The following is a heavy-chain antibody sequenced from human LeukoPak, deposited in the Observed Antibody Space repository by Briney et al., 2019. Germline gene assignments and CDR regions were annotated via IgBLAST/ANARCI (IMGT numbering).Heavy chain of an antibody. D-gene: IGHD5/OR15-5a*01. CDR1: GESFSGYY. CDR3: TGRSFYVGGGGLGI. Sequence: PETLPLTCAVYGESFSGYYWSWIRHPPGKGLEWIGEINHSVITTYTPPIKSRANISVDETTNQFSLKLSSVTAAATALSYSTGRSFYVGGGGLGIWGQGTMVTVSS. V-gene: IGHV4-34*01. CDR2: INHSVIT. J-gene: IGHJ3*02.